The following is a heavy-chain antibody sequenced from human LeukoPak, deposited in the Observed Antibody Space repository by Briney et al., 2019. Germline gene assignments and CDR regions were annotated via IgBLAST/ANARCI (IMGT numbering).Heavy chain of an antibody. Sequence: SETLSLTCTVSGGSIRSQYWSWIRQPAGRGLEWLGRIYASGSTNYSPSLKSRVTMSLDTSKNQFSLKLFSVTAADTAVYFCARDVSSWPFFDSWAREPRSPSPQ. D-gene: IGHD6-13*01. V-gene: IGHV4-4*07. CDR2: IYASGST. J-gene: IGHJ4*02. CDR3: ARDVSSWPFFDS. CDR1: GGSIRSQY.